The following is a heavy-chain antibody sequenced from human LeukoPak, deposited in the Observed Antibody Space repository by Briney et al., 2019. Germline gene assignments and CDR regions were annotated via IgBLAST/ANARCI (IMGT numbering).Heavy chain of an antibody. CDR1: GYTFTSYY. V-gene: IGHV1-46*01. Sequence: ASVKVSCKASGYTFTSYYMHWVRQAPGQGLEWMGIINPSGGSTSYAQKFQGRVTMTRDTSITTVYMELSGLRSDDTAVYFCTRGRELSGGTSLSGYWGQGTLVTVSS. D-gene: IGHD2-8*02. CDR2: INPSGGST. J-gene: IGHJ4*02. CDR3: TRGRELSGGTSLSGY.